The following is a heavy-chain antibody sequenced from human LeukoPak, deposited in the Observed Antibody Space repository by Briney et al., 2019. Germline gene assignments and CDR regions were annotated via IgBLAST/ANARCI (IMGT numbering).Heavy chain of an antibody. D-gene: IGHD6-13*01. CDR1: GFTFSDFW. CDR3: ARDGTAPGLYFDL. V-gene: IGHV3-7*01. CDR2: INQNGGEN. Sequence: GGSLTLSCAVSGFTFSDFWMTWVRPAPGKELEWVASINQNGGENYYVDSVKGRFTVSRDNPRNSLYLQMSSLRAEDTAVYYCARDGTAPGLYFDLWGQGALVTVSS. J-gene: IGHJ4*03.